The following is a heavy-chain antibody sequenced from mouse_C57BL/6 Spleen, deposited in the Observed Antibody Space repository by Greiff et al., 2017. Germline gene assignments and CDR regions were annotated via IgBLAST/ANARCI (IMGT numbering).Heavy chain of an antibody. D-gene: IGHD2-4*01. V-gene: IGHV1-59*01. CDR3: ARRGIYYDYDEGEIWFAY. CDR1: GYTFTSYW. Sequence: VQLQQPGAELVRPGTSVKLSCKASGYTFTSYWMHWVKQRPGQGLEWIGVIDPSDSYTNYNQKFKGKATLTVDTSSSTAYMQLSSLTSEDSAVYYCARRGIYYDYDEGEIWFAYWGQGTLVTVSA. CDR2: IDPSDSYT. J-gene: IGHJ3*01.